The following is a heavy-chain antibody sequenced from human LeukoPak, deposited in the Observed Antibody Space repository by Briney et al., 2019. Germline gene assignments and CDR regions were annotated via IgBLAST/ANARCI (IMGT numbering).Heavy chain of an antibody. D-gene: IGHD3-22*01. Sequence: GGSLRLSCAASGFTLSSYAMSWVRQAPGKGLEWVSAISGSAGRTYYAESVKGRFTISRDNSKDTLYLQMNSLRAEDAAVYYYAKDAYRYYDSSDYYRPYYFDYWGQGPRVTVPS. V-gene: IGHV3-23*01. CDR1: GFTLSSYA. CDR3: AKDAYRYYDSSDYYRPYYFDY. CDR2: ISGSAGRT. J-gene: IGHJ4*02.